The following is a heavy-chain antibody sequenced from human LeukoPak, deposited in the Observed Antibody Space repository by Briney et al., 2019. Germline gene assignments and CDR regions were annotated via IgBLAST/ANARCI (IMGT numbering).Heavy chain of an antibody. CDR3: AREGYYAYVWGSYGAFDI. CDR1: GGSISSYY. CDR2: IYYSGST. Sequence: SETLSLTCTVSGGSISSYYWSWIRQPPGKGLEWIGYIYYSGSTNYNPSLKSRVTISVDTSKNQFSLKLSSVTAADTAVYYCAREGYYAYVWGSYGAFDIWGQGTMVTVSS. D-gene: IGHD3-16*01. V-gene: IGHV4-59*01. J-gene: IGHJ3*02.